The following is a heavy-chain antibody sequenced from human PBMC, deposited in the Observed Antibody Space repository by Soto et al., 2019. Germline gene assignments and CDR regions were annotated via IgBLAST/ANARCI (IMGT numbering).Heavy chain of an antibody. Sequence: VGSLRLSCAASGFAFSSYAMTWVRQAPGKGLEWVSGIGGSGDDTKYADSVKGRFTISRDNSKNTLYLHMNSLRAEDTAIYFCAKAQYFYYYMGVWGTGTTVTVSS. D-gene: IGHD3-10*01. J-gene: IGHJ6*03. CDR1: GFAFSSYA. V-gene: IGHV3-23*01. CDR3: AKAQYFYYYMGV. CDR2: IGGSGDDT.